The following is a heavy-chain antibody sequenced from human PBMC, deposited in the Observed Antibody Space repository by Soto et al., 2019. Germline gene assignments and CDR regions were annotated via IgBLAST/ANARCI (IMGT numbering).Heavy chain of an antibody. D-gene: IGHD2-2*01. J-gene: IGHJ4*02. V-gene: IGHV4-59*01. Sequence: SETLSLTCTASGGSISSYYWSWIRQPPGNGLEWIGYIYYTGSTDYNPSLKSRLTISVDTSKNQFSLKVSSVTAADTAIYYCARSGVLPAAVADYWGQGTLVTVSS. CDR1: GGSISSYY. CDR2: IYYTGST. CDR3: ARSGVLPAAVADY.